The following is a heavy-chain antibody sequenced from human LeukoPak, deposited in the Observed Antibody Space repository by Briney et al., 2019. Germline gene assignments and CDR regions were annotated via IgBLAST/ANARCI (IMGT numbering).Heavy chain of an antibody. Sequence: GGSLRLSCAASGFTFSSYAMYWVRQAPGKGLEWVAVISYDGSNKYYADSVKGRFTISRDNSKNTLYLQMNSLRAEDTAVYYCARDSSDWFDPWGQGTLVTVSS. CDR3: ARDSSDWFDP. J-gene: IGHJ5*02. CDR2: ISYDGSNK. V-gene: IGHV3-30-3*01. CDR1: GFTFSSYA.